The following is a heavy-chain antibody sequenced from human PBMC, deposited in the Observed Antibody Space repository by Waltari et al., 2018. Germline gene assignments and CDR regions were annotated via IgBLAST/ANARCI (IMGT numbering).Heavy chain of an antibody. D-gene: IGHD6-13*01. CDR1: GYSISSGYY. Sequence: QVQLQESGPGLVKPSETLSLTCAVSGYSISSGYYWGWIRQPPGKGLEWIGSIYHSGSTYYNPSLKSRVTISVDTSKNQFSLKLSSVTAADTAVYYCARKAAGIDAFDIWGQGTMVTVSS. V-gene: IGHV4-38-2*01. J-gene: IGHJ3*02. CDR3: ARKAAGIDAFDI. CDR2: IYHSGST.